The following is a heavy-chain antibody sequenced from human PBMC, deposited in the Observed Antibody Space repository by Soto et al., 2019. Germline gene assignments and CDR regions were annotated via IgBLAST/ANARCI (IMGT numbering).Heavy chain of an antibody. CDR1: GFTFSNYW. D-gene: IGHD3-16*01. J-gene: IGHJ4*02. CDR2: INTDGSTT. CDR3: ARDLGGYASH. V-gene: IGHV3-74*01. Sequence: EVQLVESGGGLVQPGGSLRLSCAASGFTFSNYWMHWVRQAPGKGPVWVSRINTDGSTTNYADSVKGRFTISIDNAKNTLYLQTNSLGAEDTAVYYCARDLGGYASHWGQGTLVTVSS.